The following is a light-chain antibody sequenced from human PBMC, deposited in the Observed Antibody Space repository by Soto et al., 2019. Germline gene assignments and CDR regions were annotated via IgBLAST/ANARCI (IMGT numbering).Light chain of an antibody. CDR2: VAS. CDR3: QQYYSFPYT. Sequence: DIPMTRSPSTLSASVGHRVTITCRASQSIGRWLAWYQQKPGKAPKLLIYVASNLESWVPSRFSGSGSGTEFTLTISSLQPDDFATYYCQQYYSFPYTFGQGTKLEI. J-gene: IGKJ2*01. CDR1: QSIGRW. V-gene: IGKV1-5*03.